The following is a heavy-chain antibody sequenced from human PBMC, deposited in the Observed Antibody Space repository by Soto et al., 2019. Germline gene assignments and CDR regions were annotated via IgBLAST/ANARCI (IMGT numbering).Heavy chain of an antibody. Sequence: ASVKVSCKASGGTFSSYAISWVRQAPGQGLEWMGGIIPIFGTANYAQKFQGRVTITADESTSTAYMELSSLRAEDTAIYYCARGDRGGFDLWGHGTVVTVSS. J-gene: IGHJ3*01. D-gene: IGHD3-10*01. CDR1: GGTFSSYA. CDR2: IIPIFGTA. V-gene: IGHV1-69*13. CDR3: ARGDRGGFDL.